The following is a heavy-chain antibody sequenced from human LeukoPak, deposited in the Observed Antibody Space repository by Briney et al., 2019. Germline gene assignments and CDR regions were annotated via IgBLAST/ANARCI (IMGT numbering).Heavy chain of an antibody. V-gene: IGHV3-7*01. CDR3: ARGPKRWDIVATIGLD. CDR1: GFTFSSYW. J-gene: IGHJ4*02. Sequence: GGSLRLSCAASGFTFSSYWMSWVRQAPGKGLEWVANIKQDGSEKYYVDSVKGRFTISRDNSKNTLYLQMNSLRVEDTAVYYCARGPKRWDIVATIGLDWGQGTLVTVSS. CDR2: IKQDGSEK. D-gene: IGHD5-12*01.